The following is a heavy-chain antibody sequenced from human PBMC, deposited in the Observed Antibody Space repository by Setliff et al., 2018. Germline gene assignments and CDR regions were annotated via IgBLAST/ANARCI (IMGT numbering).Heavy chain of an antibody. J-gene: IGHJ4*02. V-gene: IGHV3-30*02. Sequence: PGGSLRLSCAASEFRFSIYGMHWVRQAPGKGLECVAFIRYDGSSTYYGDSVKGRFTISRDNSQNTLYLQMNSLRAEDTAVYYCAKDRPQGVNGRSLDYWGRGALVTVSS. CDR2: IRYDGSST. D-gene: IGHD3-10*01. CDR3: AKDRPQGVNGRSLDY. CDR1: EFRFSIYG.